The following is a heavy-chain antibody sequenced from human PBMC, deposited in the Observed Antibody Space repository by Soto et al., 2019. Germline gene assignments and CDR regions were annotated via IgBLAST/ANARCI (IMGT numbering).Heavy chain of an antibody. CDR2: IYPGDSDT. Sequence: ESLKVSCKCSGYSFTSYWIGWVRQMPGKCLEWMGIIYPGDSDTRYSPSFQGQVTISADKPISTAYLQWSSLKASDTAMYYCARERYYYDSSGYQREAFDMWGQGTMVTV. D-gene: IGHD3-22*01. V-gene: IGHV5-51*04. CDR1: GYSFTSYW. CDR3: ARERYYYDSSGYQREAFDM. J-gene: IGHJ3*02.